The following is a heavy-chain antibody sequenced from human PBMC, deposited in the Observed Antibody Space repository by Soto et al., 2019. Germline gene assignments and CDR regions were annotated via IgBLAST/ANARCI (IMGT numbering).Heavy chain of an antibody. D-gene: IGHD6-19*01. Sequence: QLQVQESGPGLVKPSETLSLTCSVSGSSISSSPYYWGWIRQPPGKGLEWIARISFSGNTDYNPSLKSRVTISADTSKNQFSLTLSSVTAADTAVYYCARLTVVGRVGDCWGQGTLVTVSS. V-gene: IGHV4-39*01. J-gene: IGHJ4*02. CDR2: ISFSGNT. CDR1: GSSISSSPYY. CDR3: ARLTVVGRVGDC.